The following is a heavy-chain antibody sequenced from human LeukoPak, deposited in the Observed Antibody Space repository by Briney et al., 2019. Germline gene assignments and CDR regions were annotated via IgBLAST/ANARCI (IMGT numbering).Heavy chain of an antibody. V-gene: IGHV4-39*01. D-gene: IGHD5-12*01. CDR2: IYYSGST. Sequence: PSETLSLTCTVSGGSISSSSYYWGWIRQPPGKGLEWIGSIYYSGSTYYNPSLKRRVTISVDTSKNQFSLKLSSVTAADTAVYYCARAGGWLRLTHPHDYWGQGTLVTVSS. CDR1: GGSISSSSYY. J-gene: IGHJ4*02. CDR3: ARAGGWLRLTHPHDY.